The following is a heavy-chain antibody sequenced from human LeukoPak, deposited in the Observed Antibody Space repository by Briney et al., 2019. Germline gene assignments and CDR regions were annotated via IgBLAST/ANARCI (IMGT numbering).Heavy chain of an antibody. CDR3: ARDPGDDFVVPGDP. J-gene: IGHJ5*02. D-gene: IGHD2-2*01. V-gene: IGHV7-4-1*02. CDR1: GYTFTSYA. Sequence: GASVKFSCKASGYTFTSYAMNWVRQAPGQGLEWMGWINTNTGNPTYAQGFTGRFVFSLDTSVSTAYLQISSLKAEDTAVYYCARDPGDDFVVPGDPWGQGTLVTVSS. CDR2: INTNTGNP.